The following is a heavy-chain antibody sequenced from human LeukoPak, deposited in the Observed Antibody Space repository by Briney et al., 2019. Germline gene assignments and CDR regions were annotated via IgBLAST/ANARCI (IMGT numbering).Heavy chain of an antibody. CDR2: ISGSGGST. CDR1: GFTFSSYA. V-gene: IGHV3-23*01. CDR3: AKWGLGFGELFLTLDY. D-gene: IGHD3-10*01. Sequence: GGSLRLSCAASGFTFSSYAMSWVRQAPGKGLEWVSAISGSGGSTYYADSVKGRFTISRDNSKNTLYLQMNSLRAEDTAVYYCAKWGLGFGELFLTLDYWGQGTLVTVSS. J-gene: IGHJ4*02.